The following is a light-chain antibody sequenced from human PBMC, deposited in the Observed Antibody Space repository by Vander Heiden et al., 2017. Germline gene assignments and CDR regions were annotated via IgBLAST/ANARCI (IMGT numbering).Light chain of an antibody. Sequence: EIVLTQSPGTLSLSPGERATLSCRASQSVSSSYLAWYQQKPGQAPRLLIYGASSRATGIPDRFSGSGSGTDFTLTISRLEPEDFAVYYCQQYCSIPETFGQGTKVEMK. V-gene: IGKV3-20*01. CDR3: QQYCSIPET. CDR1: QSVSSSY. CDR2: GAS. J-gene: IGKJ1*01.